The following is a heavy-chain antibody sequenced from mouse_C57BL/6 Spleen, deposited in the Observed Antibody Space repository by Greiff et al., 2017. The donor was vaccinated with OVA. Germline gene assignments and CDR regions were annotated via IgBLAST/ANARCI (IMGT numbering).Heavy chain of an antibody. CDR3: VYSSFAY. D-gene: IGHD2-1*01. CDR2: IYPGDGDT. V-gene: IGHV1-82*01. J-gene: IGHJ3*01. Sequence: QVQRQQSGPELVKPGASVKISCKASGYAFSSSWMNWVKQRPGKGLEWIGRIYPGDGDTNYNGKFKGKATLTADKSSSTAYMQLSSLTSEDSAVYFCVYSSFAYWGQGTLVTVSA. CDR1: GYAFSSSW.